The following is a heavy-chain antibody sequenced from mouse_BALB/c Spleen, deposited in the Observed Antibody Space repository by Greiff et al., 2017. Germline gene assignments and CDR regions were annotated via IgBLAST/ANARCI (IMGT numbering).Heavy chain of an antibody. CDR3: ARGVQFITTVVASYYYAMDY. CDR1: GFNIKDTY. CDR2: IDPANGNT. V-gene: IGHV14-3*02. J-gene: IGHJ4*01. Sequence: EVQLQQSGAELVKPGASVKLSCTASGFNIKDTYMHWVKQRPEQGLEWIGRIDPANGNTKYDPKFQGKATITADTSSNTAYLQLSSLTSEDTAVYYCARGVQFITTVVASYYYAMDYWGQGTSVTVSS. D-gene: IGHD1-1*01.